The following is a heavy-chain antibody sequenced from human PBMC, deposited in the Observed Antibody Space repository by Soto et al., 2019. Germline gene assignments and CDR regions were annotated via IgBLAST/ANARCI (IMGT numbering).Heavy chain of an antibody. J-gene: IGHJ4*02. Sequence: LRLSCAATGFTFSSSAMHWVRQAPGKGLEWVVVISYDGSNKYYADSVKGRFTISRDNSKNTLYLQMNSLRAEDTAVYYCARSVTTFDGVFDYWGQGTLVTVSS. CDR3: ARSVTTFDGVFDY. CDR1: GFTFSSSA. D-gene: IGHD4-4*01. CDR2: ISYDGSNK. V-gene: IGHV3-30-3*01.